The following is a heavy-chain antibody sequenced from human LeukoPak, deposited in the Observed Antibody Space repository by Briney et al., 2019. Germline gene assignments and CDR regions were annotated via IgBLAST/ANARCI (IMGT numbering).Heavy chain of an antibody. J-gene: IGHJ4*02. CDR1: GYTLTRYW. D-gene: IGHD5-18*01. V-gene: IGHV5-51*01. CDR3: ARIPYTNAYAASFYYFDY. Sequence: GESLKISCQGSGYTLTRYWIGWVRQMPGKGLEWMGIIYPNDSDTRYSPSFQGQVTISADKSISTAYLQWSSLKASDTAMYYCARIPYTNAYAASFYYFDYWGQGTLVTVSS. CDR2: IYPNDSDT.